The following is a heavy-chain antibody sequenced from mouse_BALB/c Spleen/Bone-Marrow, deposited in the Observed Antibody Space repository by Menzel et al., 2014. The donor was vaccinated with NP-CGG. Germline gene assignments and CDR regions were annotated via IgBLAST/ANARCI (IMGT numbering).Heavy chain of an antibody. Sequence: EVKLMESGGGLVEPGGSLKLSCAASGFIFIAYTMSWVRQTPEKRLEWVAYINNGGGSTYYPDTVKGRFTISRDNAKNTLYLQMSSLKSEDTAMYYCARHGEERPVLAMDYWGQGTSVTVSS. CDR1: GFIFIAYT. V-gene: IGHV5-12-2*01. J-gene: IGHJ4*01. CDR3: ARHGEERPVLAMDY. D-gene: IGHD2-14*01. CDR2: INNGGGST.